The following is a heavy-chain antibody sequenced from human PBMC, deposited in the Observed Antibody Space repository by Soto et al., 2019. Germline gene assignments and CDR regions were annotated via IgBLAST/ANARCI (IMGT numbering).Heavy chain of an antibody. J-gene: IGHJ4*02. CDR3: AKDSYSDFWSGHYYYFDF. CDR1: RFTFSTFA. V-gene: IGHV3-23*01. D-gene: IGHD3-3*01. Sequence: EVQLLESGGGLVQPGGSLRLSCAASRFTFSTFAMSWVRQAPGKGLEWVAVISGGGANTYYADSVKGRFTISRDNSKNTLYLQMDSLRAEDTAIYFCAKDSYSDFWSGHYYYFDFWGQGTLVTVSS. CDR2: ISGGGANT.